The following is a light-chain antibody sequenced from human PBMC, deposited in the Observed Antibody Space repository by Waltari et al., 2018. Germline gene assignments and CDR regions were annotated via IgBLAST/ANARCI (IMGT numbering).Light chain of an antibody. Sequence: QSALTQPPSASGSPGQSVTMSCTGTSSDVGGYTYVPWYQQHPGTVPKLIIYEVSERPSGVPHRFSGSKSGNTASLTVSGLQAEDEADYYCSSYAGSNSHVFGTGTRVTVL. CDR2: EVS. J-gene: IGLJ1*01. V-gene: IGLV2-8*01. CDR1: SSDVGGYTY. CDR3: SSYAGSNSHV.